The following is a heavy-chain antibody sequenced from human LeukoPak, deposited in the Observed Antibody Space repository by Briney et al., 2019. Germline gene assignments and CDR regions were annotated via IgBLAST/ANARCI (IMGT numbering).Heavy chain of an antibody. CDR3: GKDRGGYSGHAS. Sequence: GGSLGLSCAASGFTFSDYYMSWIRQAPGKGLEWVSYISSSGSTIYYADSVKGRFTISRDNSKNTLYLQMNSLRAEDTAVYYCGKDRGGYSGHASWGQGTLVTVSS. J-gene: IGHJ5*02. D-gene: IGHD5-12*01. V-gene: IGHV3-11*01. CDR2: ISSSGSTI. CDR1: GFTFSDYY.